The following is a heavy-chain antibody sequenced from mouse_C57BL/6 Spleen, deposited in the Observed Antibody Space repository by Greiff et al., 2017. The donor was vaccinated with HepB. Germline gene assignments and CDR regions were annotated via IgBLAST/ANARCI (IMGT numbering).Heavy chain of an antibody. CDR2: IYPRSGNT. J-gene: IGHJ3*01. CDR1: GYTFTSYG. D-gene: IGHD2-5*01. CDR3: AWGAYYSNYEGFAY. Sequence: QVQLQQSGAELARPGASVKLSCKASGYTFTSYGISWVKQRTGQGLEWIGEIYPRSGNTYYNEKFKGKATLTADKSSSTAYMELRSLTSEDSAVYFCAWGAYYSNYEGFAYWGQGTLVTVSA. V-gene: IGHV1-81*01.